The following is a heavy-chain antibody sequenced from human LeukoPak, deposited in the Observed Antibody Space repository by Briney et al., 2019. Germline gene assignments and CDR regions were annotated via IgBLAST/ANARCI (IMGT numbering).Heavy chain of an antibody. V-gene: IGHV3-7*01. Sequence: GGSLRLSCAASGFTFSSYAMHWVRQAPGKGLEWVANIKQDGSEKYYVDSVKGRFTISRDNAKNSLYLQMNSLRAEDTAVYYCARDPFFDSGWPEYFDYWGQGTLVTVSS. J-gene: IGHJ4*02. D-gene: IGHD6-19*01. CDR1: GFTFSSYA. CDR3: ARDPFFDSGWPEYFDY. CDR2: IKQDGSEK.